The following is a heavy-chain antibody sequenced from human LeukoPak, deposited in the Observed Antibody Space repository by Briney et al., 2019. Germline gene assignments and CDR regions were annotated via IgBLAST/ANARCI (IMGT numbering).Heavy chain of an antibody. CDR3: ARLADYYDILTGYYTQYYFDY. CDR2: IYHSGST. V-gene: IGHV4-39*07. Sequence: SETLSLTCTVSGGSISSSSYYWGWIRQPPGKGLEWIGSIYHSGSTYYNPSLKSRVTISVDTSKNQFSLKLSSVTAADTAVYYCARLADYYDILTGYYTQYYFDYWGQGTLVTVSS. J-gene: IGHJ4*02. CDR1: GGSISSSSYY. D-gene: IGHD3-9*01.